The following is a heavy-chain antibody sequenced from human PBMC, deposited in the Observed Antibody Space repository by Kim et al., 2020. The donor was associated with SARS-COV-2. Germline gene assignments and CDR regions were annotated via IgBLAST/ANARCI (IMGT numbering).Heavy chain of an antibody. Sequence: SETLSLTCAVYGGSFSGYYWSWIRQPPGKGLEWIGEINHSGSTNYNPSLKSRVTISVDTSKNQFSLKLSSVTAADTAWDYCARVLIEFWSGYYPDYWGPG. D-gene: IGHD3-3*01. CDR3: ARVLIEFWSGYYPDY. J-gene: IGHJ4*02. V-gene: IGHV4-34*01. CDR2: INHSGST. CDR1: GGSFSGYY.